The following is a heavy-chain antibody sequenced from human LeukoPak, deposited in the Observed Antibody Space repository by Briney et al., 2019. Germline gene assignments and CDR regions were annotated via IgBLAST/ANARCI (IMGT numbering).Heavy chain of an antibody. CDR2: ISGSGGST. D-gene: IGHD1-26*01. V-gene: IGHV3-23*01. CDR3: ARDPYSGTYGDTYYYYMDV. J-gene: IGHJ6*03. CDR1: GFTFSSYA. Sequence: GGSLRLSCAASGFTFSSYAMSWVRQAPGKGLEWVSAISGSGGSTYHADSVKGRFTISRDNSKNTLYLQMNSLRAEDTAVYYCARDPYSGTYGDTYYYYMDVWGKGTTVTISS.